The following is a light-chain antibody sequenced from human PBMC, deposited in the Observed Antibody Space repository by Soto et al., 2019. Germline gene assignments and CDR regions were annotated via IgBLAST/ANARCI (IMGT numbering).Light chain of an antibody. CDR2: AAS. V-gene: IGKV1-27*01. CDR3: QNYNWPPFT. J-gene: IGKJ3*01. CDR1: QGISSY. Sequence: DIRMTQSPSSLSASVGDRVTISCRASQGISSYLAWYQQKPGKAPRLLIYAASSLQSGVSFRFTGSGSGTDFTLNISSLQPEDVATYYCQNYNWPPFTCGPGTKVDIK.